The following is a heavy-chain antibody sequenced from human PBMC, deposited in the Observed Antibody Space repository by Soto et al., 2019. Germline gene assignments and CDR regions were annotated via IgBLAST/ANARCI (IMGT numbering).Heavy chain of an antibody. CDR1: GYTLTSYA. CDR2: INAGNGNT. D-gene: IGHD2-2*01. Sequence: ASVKVSCTASGYTLTSYAMHWVRQAPGQRLEWMGWINAGNGNTKYSQKFQGRVTITRDTSTSTAYMELRSLRSDDTAVYYCARAVRGYCSSTSCSPYDAFDIWGQGTMVTVSS. CDR3: ARAVRGYCSSTSCSPYDAFDI. V-gene: IGHV1-3*01. J-gene: IGHJ3*02.